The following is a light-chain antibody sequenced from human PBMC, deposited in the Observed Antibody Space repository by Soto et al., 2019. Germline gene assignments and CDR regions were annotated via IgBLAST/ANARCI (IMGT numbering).Light chain of an antibody. CDR3: QQYNNWPRT. CDR1: QSVSSN. J-gene: IGKJ1*01. V-gene: IGKV3-15*01. CDR2: GAS. Sequence: EIVMTQSPATLSVSPGERATLSCGASQSVSSNLAWYQQKPGQAPRLLIYGASTRATGIPARFSGSGSGTEFTLTISSLQSEDFAVYYCQQYNNWPRTFGKGTKV.